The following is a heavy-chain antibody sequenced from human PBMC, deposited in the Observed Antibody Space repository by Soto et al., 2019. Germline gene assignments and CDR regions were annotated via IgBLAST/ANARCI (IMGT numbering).Heavy chain of an antibody. CDR2: INPNNNYI. D-gene: IGHD3-9*01. CDR1: GFTFSHYS. CDR3: ARGPILRYFDWVFDS. J-gene: IGHJ4*02. Sequence: EVQLVESGGGLVKPGGSLRLSCAASGFTFSHYSMNWVRQAPGKGLEWVSSINPNNNYIYYADSVNGRFTISRDNAKNSLFLQMNSLRAEDTAVYYCARGPILRYFDWVFDSWGQGTLVTVSS. V-gene: IGHV3-21*01.